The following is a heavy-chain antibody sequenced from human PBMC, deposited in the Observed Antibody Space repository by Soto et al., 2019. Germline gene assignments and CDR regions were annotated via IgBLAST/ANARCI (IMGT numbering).Heavy chain of an antibody. Sequence: ASVKVSCKASGYTFTSYCISWVRQAPGQGLEWMGWISAYNGNTTYAQKLQGRVTMTTDTSTSTAYMELRSLRSDDTAVYYCARARALGYCSGGSCYSGYWGQGTLVTVSS. CDR1: GYTFTSYC. CDR3: ARARALGYCSGGSCYSGY. D-gene: IGHD2-15*01. J-gene: IGHJ4*02. V-gene: IGHV1-18*04. CDR2: ISAYNGNT.